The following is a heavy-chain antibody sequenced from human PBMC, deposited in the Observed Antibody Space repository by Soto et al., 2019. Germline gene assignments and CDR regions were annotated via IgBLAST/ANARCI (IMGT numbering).Heavy chain of an antibody. CDR2: IYYSGST. V-gene: IGHV4-59*01. D-gene: IGHD6-13*01. J-gene: IGHJ6*02. CDR1: GGSISSYY. Sequence: TVSGGSISSYYWSWIRQPPGKGLEWIGYIYYSGSTNYNPSLKSRVTISVDTSKNQFSLKLSSVTAADTAVYYCARAIAAAAPYYYYYGMDVWGQGTTVTVSS. CDR3: ARAIAAAAPYYYYYGMDV.